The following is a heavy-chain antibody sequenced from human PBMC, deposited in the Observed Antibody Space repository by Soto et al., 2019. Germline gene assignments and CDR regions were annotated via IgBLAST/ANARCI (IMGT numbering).Heavy chain of an antibody. Sequence: EVQLWESGGDLVQPGGSLRLSCAASGFTFSSYAMHWVRQAPGKGLEWVPTISGSGVSTYYGDSVKGRFTISRDNSKNTLYLQMNSLRADDTAVYYCAKDRANWYFDLWGRGTLVTVSS. CDR3: AKDRANWYFDL. CDR1: GFTFSSYA. V-gene: IGHV3-23*01. J-gene: IGHJ2*01. CDR2: ISGSGVST.